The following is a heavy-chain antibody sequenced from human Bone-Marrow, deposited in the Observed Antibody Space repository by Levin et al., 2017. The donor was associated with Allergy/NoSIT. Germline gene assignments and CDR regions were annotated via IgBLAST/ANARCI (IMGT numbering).Heavy chain of an antibody. CDR1: GSTFTDYW. V-gene: IGHV5-51*01. CDR3: ARRYGDYLGFDP. D-gene: IGHD4-17*01. Sequence: GESLKISCKGSGSTFTDYWIGWVRQVPGKGLEWVAILHPGDSSTRYSPSFQGQVTMSVDKSIRTAYLQWSSLKASDTAMYYCARRYGDYLGFDPWGQGTLVTVSS. J-gene: IGHJ5*02. CDR2: LHPGDSST.